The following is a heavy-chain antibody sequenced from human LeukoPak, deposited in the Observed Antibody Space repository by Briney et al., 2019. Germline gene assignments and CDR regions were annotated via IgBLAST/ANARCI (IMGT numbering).Heavy chain of an antibody. Sequence: ASVKVSCKASGYTFSNYGVSWVRQAPGQGLEWMGWINPNSGGTNYAQKFQGRVTMTRDTSISTAYMELSRLRSDDTAVYYCAIDSGGLDLSWGQGTLVTVSS. J-gene: IGHJ4*02. CDR1: GYTFSNYG. D-gene: IGHD3/OR15-3a*01. CDR2: INPNSGGT. CDR3: AIDSGGLDLS. V-gene: IGHV1-2*02.